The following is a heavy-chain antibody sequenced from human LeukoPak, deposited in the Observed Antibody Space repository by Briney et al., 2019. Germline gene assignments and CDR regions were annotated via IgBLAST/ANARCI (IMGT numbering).Heavy chain of an antibody. V-gene: IGHV3-21*01. CDR1: GFTFSSYS. CDR2: ISSSSSYI. D-gene: IGHD3-3*01. Sequence: TGGSLRLSCAASGFTFSSYSMNWVRQAPGKGLEWVSSISSSSSYIYYADSVKGRFTISRDNAKNSLYLQMNSLRAEVTAVYYCARDFATSSDYDFGGGDAFDIWGQGTMVTVSS. CDR3: ARDFATSSDYDFGGGDAFDI. J-gene: IGHJ3*02.